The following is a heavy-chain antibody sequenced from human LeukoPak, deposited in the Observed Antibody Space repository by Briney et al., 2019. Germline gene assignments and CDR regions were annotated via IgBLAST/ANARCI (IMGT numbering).Heavy chain of an antibody. CDR3: ARAAYSSTWYSRYFDL. D-gene: IGHD6-13*01. CDR2: IGTAGEI. V-gene: IGHV3-13*01. CDR1: GFTFSSYD. J-gene: IGHJ2*01. Sequence: GGSLRLSCAASGFTFSSYDIHWVRQATGKGLEWVSGIGTAGEIYYPGSVKGRFTISRENAKTSLYLQMNSLRAGDTAVYYCARAAYSSTWYSRYFDLWGRGTLVTVSS.